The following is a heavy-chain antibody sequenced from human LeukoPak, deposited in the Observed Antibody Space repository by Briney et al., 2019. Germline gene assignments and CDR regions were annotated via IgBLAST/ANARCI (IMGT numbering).Heavy chain of an antibody. J-gene: IGHJ4*02. CDR1: GFSFSNYA. CDR3: ARDDYNSGSYSYFDY. CDR2: ISGSGDST. D-gene: IGHD6-19*01. V-gene: IGHV3-23*01. Sequence: GGSLRLSCAASGFSFSNYAMSWVRQAPGKGLEWVSGISGSGDSTNYADSVKGRFTISRDSCKNTLYLQMNSLRAEDTAVYYCARDDYNSGSYSYFDYWGQGTLVTVSS.